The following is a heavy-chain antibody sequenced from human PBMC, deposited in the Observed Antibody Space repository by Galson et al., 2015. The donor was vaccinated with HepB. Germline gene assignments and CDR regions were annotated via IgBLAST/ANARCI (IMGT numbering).Heavy chain of an antibody. J-gene: IGHJ2*01. Sequence: SVKVSCKASGYTFTSYAMHWVRQAPGQRLEWMGWINAGNGNTKYSQKFQGRVTITRDTSASTAYMELSSLRSEDTAVYYCARDQDNWNAPYWYFDLWGRGTLVTVSS. CDR2: INAGNGNT. V-gene: IGHV1-3*01. CDR1: GYTFTSYA. CDR3: ARDQDNWNAPYWYFDL. D-gene: IGHD1-20*01.